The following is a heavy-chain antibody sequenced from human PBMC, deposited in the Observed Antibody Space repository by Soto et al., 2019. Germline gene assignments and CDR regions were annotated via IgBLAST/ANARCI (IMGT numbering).Heavy chain of an antibody. J-gene: IGHJ5*02. CDR2: IIPIFGTA. CDR1: GGTFSSYA. Sequence: GASVKVSCKASGGTFSSYAISWVRQAPGQGLEWMGGIIPIFGTANYAQKFQGRVTMTADESTSTAYMGLRSLRSDDTAVYYCARWVRWFDPWGQGTLVTVS. CDR3: ARWVRWFDP. V-gene: IGHV1-69*13. D-gene: IGHD3-10*01.